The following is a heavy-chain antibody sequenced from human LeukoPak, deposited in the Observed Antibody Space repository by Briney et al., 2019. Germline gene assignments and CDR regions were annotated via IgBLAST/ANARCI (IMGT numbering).Heavy chain of an antibody. J-gene: IGHJ4*02. D-gene: IGHD3-10*01. Sequence: PSETLSLTCTVSGGSISSGGYYWSWIRQHPGKVLEWIGYIYYSGSPYYHPSLKSRVTISLDTSKNQFSLKLSSVTAADTAVYYCARWAMVRNYHFDYWGQGTLVTVSS. CDR1: GGSISSGGYY. CDR3: ARWAMVRNYHFDY. CDR2: IYYSGSP. V-gene: IGHV4-31*03.